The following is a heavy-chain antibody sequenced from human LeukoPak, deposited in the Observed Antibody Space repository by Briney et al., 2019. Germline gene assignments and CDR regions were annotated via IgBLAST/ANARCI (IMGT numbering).Heavy chain of an antibody. CDR3: ARVGTTYGYYYYMDV. CDR1: GGSFSGYY. V-gene: IGHV4-34*01. CDR2: INHSGST. D-gene: IGHD1-14*01. J-gene: IGHJ6*03. Sequence: SETLSPTCAVYGGSFSGYYWSWIRQPPGKGLEWIGEINHSGSTNYNPSLKSRVTISLDTSRNQFSLKLSSVTAADTAVYYCARVGTTYGYYYYMDVWGKGTTVTVSS.